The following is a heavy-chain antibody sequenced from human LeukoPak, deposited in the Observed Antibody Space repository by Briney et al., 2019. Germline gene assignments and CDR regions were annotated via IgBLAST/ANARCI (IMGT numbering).Heavy chain of an antibody. D-gene: IGHD5-18*01. CDR2: IYTSGST. CDR3: ARGYSYGFGLGYYYYMDV. J-gene: IGHJ6*03. CDR1: GGSISSGSYY. V-gene: IGHV4-61*02. Sequence: SETLSLTCTVSGGSISSGSYYWSWIRQPAGKGLEWIGRIYTSGSTNYNPSLKSRVTISVDTSKNQFSLKLSSVTAADTAVYYCARGYSYGFGLGYYYYMDVWGKGTTVTISS.